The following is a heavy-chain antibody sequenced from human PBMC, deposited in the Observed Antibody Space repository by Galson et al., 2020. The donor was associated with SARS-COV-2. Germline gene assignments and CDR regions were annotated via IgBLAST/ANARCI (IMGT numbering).Heavy chain of an antibody. CDR3: ARERAEWQRRAFDI. CDR2: IYYSGST. V-gene: IGHV4-31*03. CDR1: GGSISSGDYH. D-gene: IGHD5-12*01. Sequence: SETLSLTCTVSGGSISSGDYHWNWIRQHPGKGLEWIGYIYYSGSTYYNPSLKSRVTISVDTSKNHFSLRLSSVTAADTAVYYFARERAEWQRRAFDIWGQGTMVTVSS. J-gene: IGHJ3*02.